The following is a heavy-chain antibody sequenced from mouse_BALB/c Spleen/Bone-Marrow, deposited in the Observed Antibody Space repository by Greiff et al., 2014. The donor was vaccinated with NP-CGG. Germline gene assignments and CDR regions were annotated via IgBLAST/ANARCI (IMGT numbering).Heavy chain of an antibody. CDR3: AREGDYYGSSDY. D-gene: IGHD1-1*01. V-gene: IGHV2-9*02. CDR2: IWAGGST. CDR1: GFSLTSYG. Sequence: QVQLQQSGPGLVAPSQSLSITRTVSGFSLTSYGVHWVRQPPGKGLEWLGVIWAGGSTNYNSALMSRLSISKDNSKSQVFLKMNSLQTDDTAMYYCAREGDYYGSSDYWGQGTTLTVSS. J-gene: IGHJ2*01.